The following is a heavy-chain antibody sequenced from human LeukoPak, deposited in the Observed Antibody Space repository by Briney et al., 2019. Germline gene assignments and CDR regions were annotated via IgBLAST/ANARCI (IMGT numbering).Heavy chain of an antibody. CDR3: ARDQYYYDSSAPPLY. CDR1: GFTVSSNY. D-gene: IGHD3-22*01. CDR2: ITTTSRWI. Sequence: GGSLRLSCAASGFTVSSNYMSWVRQAPGKGLEWLSSITTTSRWIYYAGSVKGRFTVSRDNAKNSLYLQMNSLRAEDTAVYYCARDQYYYDSSAPPLYWGQGTLVTVSS. V-gene: IGHV3-21*04. J-gene: IGHJ4*02.